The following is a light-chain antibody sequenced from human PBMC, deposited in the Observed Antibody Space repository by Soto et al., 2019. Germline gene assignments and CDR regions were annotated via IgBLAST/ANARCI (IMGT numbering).Light chain of an antibody. CDR3: SSYKTSSTYV. CDR2: DVS. J-gene: IGLJ1*01. V-gene: IGLV2-14*03. CDR1: SSDVGGFNY. Sequence: QSALTQPASVSGSPGQSIAISCTGTSSDVGGFNYVSWYQQHPGKAPKFMIYDVSSRPSGVSDRFSGSKSGNTASLTISGLQAEDEADYYCSSYKTSSTYVFGTGTKVTAL.